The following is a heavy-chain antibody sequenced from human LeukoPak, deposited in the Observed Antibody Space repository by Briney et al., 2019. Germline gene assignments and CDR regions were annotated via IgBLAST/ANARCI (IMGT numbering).Heavy chain of an antibody. Sequence: PSQTLSLTCTVSGGSISSGGYYWSWIRQHPGKGLEWIGYIYYSGSTYYNPSLKSRVTMSVDTSKNQFSLKLSSVTAADTAVYYCARDSGSSPTFDYWGQGTLVTVSS. CDR2: IYYSGST. V-gene: IGHV4-31*03. J-gene: IGHJ4*02. D-gene: IGHD6-13*01. CDR3: ARDSGSSPTFDY. CDR1: GGSISSGGYY.